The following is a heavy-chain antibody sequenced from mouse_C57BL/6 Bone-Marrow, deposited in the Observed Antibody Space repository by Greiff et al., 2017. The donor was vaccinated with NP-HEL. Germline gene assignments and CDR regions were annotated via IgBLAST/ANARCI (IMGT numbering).Heavy chain of an antibody. J-gene: IGHJ4*01. CDR2: IDPEDGET. CDR3: ARSCYAMDY. Sequence: EVQLQQSGAELVKPGASVKLSCTASGFNIKDYYMHWVKQRTEQGLEWIGRIDPEDGETKYAPQFQGKATITADKSSTTASLQLSSLNSEDTAVYYSARSCYAMDYWGQGTSVTVSS. V-gene: IGHV14-2*01. CDR1: GFNIKDYY.